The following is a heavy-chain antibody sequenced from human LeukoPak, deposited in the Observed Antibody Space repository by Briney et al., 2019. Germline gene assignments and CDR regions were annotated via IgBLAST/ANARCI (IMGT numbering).Heavy chain of an antibody. CDR1: GLTVGINY. CDR3: ARGLYSAGD. J-gene: IGHJ4*02. D-gene: IGHD2-2*02. Sequence: GGSLRLSCAASGLTVGINYMSWVRQAPGKGLEWVANMNQDGSEKYYVDSVKGRFTISRDNAKNSLYLQMNRLRAEDTAVYYCARGLYSAGDWGQGTLVTVSS. V-gene: IGHV3-7*04. CDR2: MNQDGSEK.